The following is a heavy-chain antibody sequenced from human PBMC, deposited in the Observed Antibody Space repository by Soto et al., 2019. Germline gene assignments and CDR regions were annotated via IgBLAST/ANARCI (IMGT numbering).Heavy chain of an antibody. V-gene: IGHV1-18*01. CDR3: ARRDYYGSGSYLYYYYYMDV. Sequence: ASVKVSCKASGYTFTSYGISWVRQAPGQGLEWMGWISAYNGNTNYAQKLQGRVTMTTDTSTSTAYMELRSLRSDDTAVYYCARRDYYGSGSYLYYYYYMDVWGKGTTVTVSS. CDR1: GYTFTSYG. J-gene: IGHJ6*03. CDR2: ISAYNGNT. D-gene: IGHD3-10*01.